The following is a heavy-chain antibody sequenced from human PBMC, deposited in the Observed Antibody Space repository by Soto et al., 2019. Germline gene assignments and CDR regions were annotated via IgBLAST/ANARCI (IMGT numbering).Heavy chain of an antibody. Sequence: SLTCTVSGGSISSGGYYWSWIRQHPGKGLEWIGYIYYSGSTYYNPSLKSRVAISVDTSKNQFSLKLSSVTAADTAVYYCARRQGYDNYGMDVWGQGTTVTVSS. V-gene: IGHV4-31*03. J-gene: IGHJ6*02. CDR3: ARRQGYDNYGMDV. D-gene: IGHD5-12*01. CDR1: GGSISSGGYY. CDR2: IYYSGST.